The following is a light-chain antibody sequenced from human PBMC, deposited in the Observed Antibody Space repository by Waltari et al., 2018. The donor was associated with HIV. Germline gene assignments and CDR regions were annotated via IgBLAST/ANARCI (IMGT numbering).Light chain of an antibody. CDR1: NSNIGSDYD. CDR2: GNT. Sequence: QSVLTQPPSLSGIPGQRLTISCTGSNSNIGSDYDVHWYQHLPGTAPKVLIYGNTNRPSGVPDRFSGSKSGASASLVITGLQAEDEADYYCQSYDNSLSGTYVFGGGTKVT. CDR3: QSYDNSLSGTYV. V-gene: IGLV1-40*01. J-gene: IGLJ1*01.